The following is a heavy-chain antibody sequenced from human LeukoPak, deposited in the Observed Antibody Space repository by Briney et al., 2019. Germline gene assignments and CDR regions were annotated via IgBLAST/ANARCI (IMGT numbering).Heavy chain of an antibody. J-gene: IGHJ4*02. D-gene: IGHD6-13*01. CDR1: GFTFSSYG. V-gene: IGHV3-30*18. CDR2: ISYDGSNK. Sequence: GGSLRLSCAASGFTFSSYGMHWVRQAPGKGLEWVAVISYDGSNKYYADSVKGRFTISRDNSKNTLYLQMNSLRAEDTAVYYCAEDCEGYSSSWYGFDYWGQGTLVTVSS. CDR3: AEDCEGYSSSWYGFDY.